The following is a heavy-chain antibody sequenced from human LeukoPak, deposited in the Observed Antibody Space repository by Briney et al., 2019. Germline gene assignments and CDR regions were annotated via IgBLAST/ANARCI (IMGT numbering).Heavy chain of an antibody. CDR1: GFTFSSYS. Sequence: GGSLRLSCAASGFTFSSYSMNWVRQAPGKGLEWVSVIYSGGSTYYADSVKGRFTISRDNSKNTLYVQMNSLRAEDTAVYYCARGLRYSTGWYYFDYWGQGTLVTVSS. CDR2: IYSGGST. V-gene: IGHV3-53*01. D-gene: IGHD6-19*01. J-gene: IGHJ4*02. CDR3: ARGLRYSTGWYYFDY.